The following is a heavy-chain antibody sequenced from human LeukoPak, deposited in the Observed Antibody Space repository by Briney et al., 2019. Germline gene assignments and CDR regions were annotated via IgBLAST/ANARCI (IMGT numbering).Heavy chain of an antibody. Sequence: GGSLRLSCAASGFTFSSYAMSWVRQAPGKGLEWVSAISGSGGSTYYADSVKGRFTISRDNSKNTLYLQMNSLRAEDTAVYYCARLYTVTTSSDYWGQGTLVTVSS. J-gene: IGHJ4*02. CDR1: GFTFSSYA. CDR2: ISGSGGST. D-gene: IGHD4-17*01. V-gene: IGHV3-23*01. CDR3: ARLYTVTTSSDY.